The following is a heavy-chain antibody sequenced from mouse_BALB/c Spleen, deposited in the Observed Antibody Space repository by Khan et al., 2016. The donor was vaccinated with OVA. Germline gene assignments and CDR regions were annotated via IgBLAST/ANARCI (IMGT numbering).Heavy chain of an antibody. CDR1: GFIFSTYA. J-gene: IGHJ3*01. Sequence: EVKLVESGGGLVKPGGSLKLSCAASGFIFSTYAMSWVRQTPEKRLEWVATISSDGDYTYYPDSVKDRFTISRDNAKNTLYLQMSSLRSEDTAMYYCARSPYGNSAYWGQGTLVTVSA. CDR2: ISSDGDYT. CDR3: ARSPYGNSAY. V-gene: IGHV5-9-3*01. D-gene: IGHD2-1*01.